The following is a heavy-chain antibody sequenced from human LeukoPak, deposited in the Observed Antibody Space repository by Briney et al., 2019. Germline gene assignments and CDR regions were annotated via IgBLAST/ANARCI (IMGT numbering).Heavy chain of an antibody. CDR2: ISAYNGNT. CDR1: GYTFTSYG. Sequence: ASVKVSCKASGYTFTSYGISWVRQAPGQGLEWMGWISAYNGNTNYAQKLQGRVTMTTDTSTSTAYMELSSLRSEDTAVYYCATDKSEVATISDWYFDLWGRGTLVTVSS. J-gene: IGHJ2*01. CDR3: ATDKSEVATISDWYFDL. D-gene: IGHD5-12*01. V-gene: IGHV1-18*01.